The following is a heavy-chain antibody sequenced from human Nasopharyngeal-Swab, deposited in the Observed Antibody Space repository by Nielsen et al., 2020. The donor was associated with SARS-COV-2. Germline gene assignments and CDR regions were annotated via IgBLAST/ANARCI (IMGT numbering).Heavy chain of an antibody. CDR2: INHSGST. J-gene: IGHJ4*02. CDR1: GGSFSGYY. CDR3: ARGLGQYYYDSSGYYFFDY. D-gene: IGHD3-22*01. Sequence: SETLSLTCAVYGGSFSGYYWSWIRQPPGKGLEWIGEINHSGSTNYNPSLKSRVTISVDTSKNQFSLKLSSVTAADTAVYYCARGLGQYYYDSSGYYFFDYWSQGTLVTVSS. V-gene: IGHV4-34*01.